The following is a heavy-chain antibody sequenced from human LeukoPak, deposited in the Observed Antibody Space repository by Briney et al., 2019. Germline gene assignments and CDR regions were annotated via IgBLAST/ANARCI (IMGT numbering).Heavy chain of an antibody. CDR2: IYYSGST. J-gene: IGHJ5*02. CDR3: ARWAVTSWFDP. V-gene: IGHV4-59*01. CDR1: GGSISSYY. Sequence: KPSETLSLTCTVSGGSISSYYWSWIRQPPGKGLEWIGHIYYSGSTNYNPSLKSRVTISVDTSKNQFSLKLSSVTAADTAVYYCARWAVTSWFDPWGQGTLVTVSS. D-gene: IGHD4-17*01.